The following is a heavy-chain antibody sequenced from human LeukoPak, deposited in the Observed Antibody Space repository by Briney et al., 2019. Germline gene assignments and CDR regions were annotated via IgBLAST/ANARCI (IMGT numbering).Heavy chain of an antibody. CDR1: GFTFSSNT. J-gene: IGHJ4*02. Sequence: ESLRLSCAASGFTFSSNTMSWVRQAPGKGLGWGSATRGSGGSTYYADSVKGRFTISRDNSKNTLYLQMNSLRAEDTAVYYCAKDIGYCSSTSCWGLDYWGQGTLVTVSS. CDR3: AKDIGYCSSTSCWGLDY. CDR2: TRGSGGST. D-gene: IGHD2-2*01. V-gene: IGHV3-23*01.